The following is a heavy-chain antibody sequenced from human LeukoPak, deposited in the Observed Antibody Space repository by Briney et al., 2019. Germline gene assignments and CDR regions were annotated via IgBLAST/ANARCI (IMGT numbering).Heavy chain of an antibody. CDR2: INHSGST. Sequence: SQTLSLTCAVYGGSFSGYYWSWIRQPPGKGLEWIGEINHSGSTNYNPSLKSRVTIPVDTSKNQFSLKLSSVTAADTAVYYCARGLSPSDFDYWGQGTLVTVSS. V-gene: IGHV4-34*01. CDR1: GGSFSGYY. J-gene: IGHJ4*02. D-gene: IGHD3-10*01. CDR3: ARGLSPSDFDY.